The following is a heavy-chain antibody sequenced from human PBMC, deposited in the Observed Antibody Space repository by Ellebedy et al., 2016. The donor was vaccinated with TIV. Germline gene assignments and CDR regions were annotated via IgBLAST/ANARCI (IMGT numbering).Heavy chain of an antibody. Sequence: GESLKISCKGSEYRFISYWIGWVRQMPGKGLEWMGIIYPGDSDTRYSPSFQGQVTISDDKSISTAYLQWNSLKASDTAMYYCARRPSYEDDAFDIWGQGTMVTVSS. CDR3: ARRPSYEDDAFDI. CDR2: IYPGDSDT. CDR1: EYRFISYW. V-gene: IGHV5-51*01. J-gene: IGHJ3*02. D-gene: IGHD5-12*01.